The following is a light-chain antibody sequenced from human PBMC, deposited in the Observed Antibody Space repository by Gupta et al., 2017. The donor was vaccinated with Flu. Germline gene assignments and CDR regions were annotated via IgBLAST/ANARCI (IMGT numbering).Light chain of an antibody. CDR2: KAS. J-gene: IGKJ2*01. Sequence: DIQLTQSPSTLSASLGDRVTITCRASQDIINSLAWYQQKPGNAPNLLIYKASSLASGVPSRFSGGGSGTDFTLTISSLQPDDIATYYCQGGTTYWYTFGQGTKLEIK. CDR1: QDIINS. V-gene: IGKV1-5*03. CDR3: QGGTTYWYT.